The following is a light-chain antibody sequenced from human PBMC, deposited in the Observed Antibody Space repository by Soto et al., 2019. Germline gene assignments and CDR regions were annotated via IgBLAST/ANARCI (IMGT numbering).Light chain of an antibody. CDR3: QQYNNWPPIT. Sequence: EIVMTQSPATLSVSPGARDPLSWRARQSVSSNLAWYQQKPGQAPRLLIYGASTRATGIPARFSGSGSGTEFTLTISSLQSEDFAVYYCQQYNNWPPITFGQGTRLAI. V-gene: IGKV3-15*01. CDR1: QSVSSN. CDR2: GAS. J-gene: IGKJ5*01.